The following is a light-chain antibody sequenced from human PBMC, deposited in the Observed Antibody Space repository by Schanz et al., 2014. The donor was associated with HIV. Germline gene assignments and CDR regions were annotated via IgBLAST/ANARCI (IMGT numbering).Light chain of an antibody. V-gene: IGLV2-8*01. J-gene: IGLJ2*01. CDR2: EVT. Sequence: SALTQPPSASGSPGQSVTISCTGTSSDVGAFNFVSWYQQHPGKAPKLMIYEVTKRPSGVPDRFSGSKSGDTASLTVSGLQAEDEADYYCSSYTGSNIVVFGGGTKVTVL. CDR3: SSYTGSNIVV. CDR1: SSDVGAFNF.